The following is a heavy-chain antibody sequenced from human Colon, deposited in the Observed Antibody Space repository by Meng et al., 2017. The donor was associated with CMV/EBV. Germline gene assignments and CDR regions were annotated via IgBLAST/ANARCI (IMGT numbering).Heavy chain of an antibody. CDR1: AFTLSNYG. CDR2: SRIRAYDPTP. D-gene: IGHD5/OR15-5a*01. V-gene: IGHV3-49*04. Sequence: GESLKISCAASAFTLSNYGVTWVRQAPGGGLEWLTFSRIRAYDPTPQYAASAYGRFVISRDDRRGVAYLDMSSLRSEDTGVYYCTASSVYDFYYDIWGQGTLVTVSS. CDR3: TASSVYDFYYDI. J-gene: IGHJ4*03.